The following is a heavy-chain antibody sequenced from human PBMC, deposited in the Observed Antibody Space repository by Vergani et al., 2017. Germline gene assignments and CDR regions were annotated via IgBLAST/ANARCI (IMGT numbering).Heavy chain of an antibody. Sequence: QVQLVESAGGVVQHGGSLRLYCAASGFTFSNFGMHWIRQAPGKGLEWLAYIGKDGINTRYRDAVKGRFTVSRDNSKSTMYLQMNSLRDEDTGVYYCARDLLLLYNRFDPWGQGTLVTVSS. D-gene: IGHD1-14*01. CDR1: GFTFSNFG. CDR2: IGKDGINT. CDR3: ARDLLLLYNRFDP. V-gene: IGHV3-30*02. J-gene: IGHJ5*02.